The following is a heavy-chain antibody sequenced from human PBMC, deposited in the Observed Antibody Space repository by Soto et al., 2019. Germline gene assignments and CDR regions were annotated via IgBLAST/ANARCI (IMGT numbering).Heavy chain of an antibody. D-gene: IGHD3-10*01. CDR2: INHSGST. J-gene: IGHJ4*02. V-gene: IGHV4-34*01. CDR1: GGSFSGYY. CDR3: ARGMGVTYFDY. Sequence: SETLSLTCAVYGGSFSGYYWSWIRQPPGKGLEWIGEINHSGSTNYNPSLKSRVTISVDTSKNQFSLRLSSVTAADTAVYYCARGMGVTYFDYWGQGTLVTVSS.